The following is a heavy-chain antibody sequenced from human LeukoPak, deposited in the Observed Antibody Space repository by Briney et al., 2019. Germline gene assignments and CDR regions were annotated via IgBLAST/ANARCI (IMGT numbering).Heavy chain of an antibody. CDR1: GGSISSGDYY. CDR2: IYHSGST. Sequence: SQTLSLICTVSGGSISSGDYYWSWIRQPPGKGLEWLGYIYHSGSTYYNPSLKSRVMMSVNRSKNQFSLKLSSVTAADTAVYYCARAVTTATTFFDYWGQGTLVTVSS. CDR3: ARAVTTATTFFDY. D-gene: IGHD4-11*01. V-gene: IGHV4-30-2*01. J-gene: IGHJ4*02.